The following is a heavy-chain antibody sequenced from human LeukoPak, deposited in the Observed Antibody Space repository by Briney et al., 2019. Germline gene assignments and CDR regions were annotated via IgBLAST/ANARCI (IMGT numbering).Heavy chain of an antibody. CDR2: ISGSGGST. V-gene: IGHV3-23*01. CDR3: AKEPRYEYYYYYYMDV. D-gene: IGHD3-9*01. CDR1: GFTFSTYS. J-gene: IGHJ6*03. Sequence: PGGSLRLSCAASGFTFSTYSMSWVRQAPGKGLEWVSAISGSGGSTYYADSVKGRFTISRDNSKNTLYLQMNSLRAEDTAVYYCAKEPRYEYYYYYYMDVWGKGTTVTVSS.